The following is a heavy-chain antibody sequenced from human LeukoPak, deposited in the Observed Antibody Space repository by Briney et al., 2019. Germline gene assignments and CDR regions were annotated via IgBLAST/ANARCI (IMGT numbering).Heavy chain of an antibody. V-gene: IGHV4-59*01. CDR1: GGSISSYY. J-gene: IGHJ4*02. D-gene: IGHD3-10*01. CDR3: AREGGSGSYYNYFDC. Sequence: SETLSLTCTVSGGSISSYYWSWIRQPPGKGLEWIGYIYYSGSTNYNPSLKSRVTISVDTSKNQFSLKLSSVTAADTAVYYCAREGGSGSYYNYFDCWGQGTLVTVSS. CDR2: IYYSGST.